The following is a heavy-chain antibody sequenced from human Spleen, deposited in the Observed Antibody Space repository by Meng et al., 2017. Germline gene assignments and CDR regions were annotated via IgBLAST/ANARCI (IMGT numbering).Heavy chain of an antibody. J-gene: IGHJ4*02. CDR2: ISNNDNTI. V-gene: IGHV3-48*04. CDR3: ARGRSQYYYTSGSYTFDY. Sequence: GGSLRLSCAASGFTFSIRWMTWVRQAPGKGLEWISYISNNDNTIYYADSVKGRFTISRDNAKNSLYLQLNSLRAEDTALYYCARGRSQYYYTSGSYTFDYWGQGALVTVSS. CDR1: GFTFSIRW. D-gene: IGHD3-10*01.